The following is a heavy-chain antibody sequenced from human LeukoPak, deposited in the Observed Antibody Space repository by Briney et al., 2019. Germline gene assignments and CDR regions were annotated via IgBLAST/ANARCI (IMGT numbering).Heavy chain of an antibody. CDR3: AREGVARNVVVPAAHLFYYYYGMDV. CDR1: GYTFTSYY. J-gene: IGHJ6*02. Sequence: ASVTVSCKASGYTFTSYYMHWVRQAPGQGLEWMGIINPSGGSTSYAQKFQGRVTMTRDTSTSTVYMELSSLRSEDTAVYYCAREGVARNVVVPAAHLFYYYYGMDVWAKGPRSPSP. D-gene: IGHD2-2*01. V-gene: IGHV1-46*01. CDR2: INPSGGST.